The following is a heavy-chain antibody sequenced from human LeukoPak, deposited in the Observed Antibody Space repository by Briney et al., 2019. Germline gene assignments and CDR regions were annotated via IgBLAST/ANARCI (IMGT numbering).Heavy chain of an antibody. Sequence: PSETLSLTCGVSGVSFSTYYWSWIRQSPEKGLEWIGEVNHSGYTNYNPSLKSRVTISVDTSKNQFSLKLSSVTAADTPVYYNARELYGSDHWGQGTLVTVSS. CDR1: GVSFSTYY. D-gene: IGHD4-17*01. CDR2: VNHSGYT. V-gene: IGHV4-34*01. CDR3: ARELYGSDH. J-gene: IGHJ4*02.